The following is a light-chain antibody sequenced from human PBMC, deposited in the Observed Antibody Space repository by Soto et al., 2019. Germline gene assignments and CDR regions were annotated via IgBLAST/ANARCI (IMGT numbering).Light chain of an antibody. V-gene: IGKV2D-29*01. CDR1: QSLLYSDGKTY. J-gene: IGKJ5*01. Sequence: VLTQTPLSLSVTPGQPASISFKSSQSLLYSDGKTYLYWYLQRPGQPPQLLIYDGSNRFSGVPDRFSGSGSGTDFTLKISRVEAEDVGVYYCMQRSHVPITFGQGTRLEIK. CDR3: MQRSHVPIT. CDR2: DGS.